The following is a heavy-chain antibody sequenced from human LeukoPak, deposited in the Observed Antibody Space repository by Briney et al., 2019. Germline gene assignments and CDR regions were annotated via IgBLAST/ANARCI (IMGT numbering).Heavy chain of an antibody. CDR1: GGSISSYY. CDR3: ARQWELPYYFDY. D-gene: IGHD1-26*01. J-gene: IGHJ4*02. V-gene: IGHV4-59*01. Sequence: SSETLSLTCTVSGGSISSYYWSWIRQPPGKGLEWIGYIYYSGSTNYNPSLKSRVTISVDTSKNQFSLKLSSVTAADTAVYYCARQWELPYYFDYWGQGTLVTVSS. CDR2: IYYSGST.